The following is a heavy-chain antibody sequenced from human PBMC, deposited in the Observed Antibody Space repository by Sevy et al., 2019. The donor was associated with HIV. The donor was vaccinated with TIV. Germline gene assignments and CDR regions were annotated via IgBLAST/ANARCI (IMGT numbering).Heavy chain of an antibody. V-gene: IGHV4-34*01. CDR2: INNSGST. D-gene: IGHD3-10*01. CDR1: GGSFSGYY. J-gene: IGHJ5*02. CDR3: ARTLDYYPGRFDP. Sequence: SETLSLTCAVYGGSFSGYYWSWIRQPPGKGLEWIGEINNSGSTNYDPSLKSRVTISVDTSKNQFSLKLSSVTAADTAVYYCARTLDYYPGRFDPRGQGTLVTVSS.